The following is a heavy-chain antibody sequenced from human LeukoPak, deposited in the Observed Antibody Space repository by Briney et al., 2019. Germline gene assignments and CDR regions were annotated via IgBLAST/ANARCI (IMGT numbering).Heavy chain of an antibody. J-gene: IGHJ3*02. D-gene: IGHD1-26*01. CDR1: GGSISSYY. CDR3: AKGVGATDSGVAFDI. V-gene: IGHV4-59*04. Sequence: PSETLSLTCTVSGGSISSYYWSWIRQPPGKGLEWIGYIYYSGSTYYNPSLKSRVTISVDTSKNQFSLKLSSVTAAGTAVYYCAKGVGATDSGVAFDIWGQGTMVTVSS. CDR2: IYYSGST.